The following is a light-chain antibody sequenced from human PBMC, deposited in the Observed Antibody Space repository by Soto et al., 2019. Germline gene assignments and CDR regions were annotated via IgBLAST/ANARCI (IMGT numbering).Light chain of an antibody. CDR3: QQYGSSPRT. V-gene: IGKV3-11*01. CDR1: QSVSSY. Sequence: EKVMTQSPATLSLSPGERATLSCRASQSVSSYLAWYQQKPGQAPRLLIYDASNRATGIPARFSGSGSGTDFTLTISSLEREDFAVYYCQQYGSSPRTFGQGTKVDIK. J-gene: IGKJ1*01. CDR2: DAS.